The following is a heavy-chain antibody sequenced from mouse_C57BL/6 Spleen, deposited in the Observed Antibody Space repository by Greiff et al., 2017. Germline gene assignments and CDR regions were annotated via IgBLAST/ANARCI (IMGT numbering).Heavy chain of an antibody. D-gene: IGHD1-1*01. Sequence: EVKLMESGGDLVKPGGSLKLSCAASGFTFSSYGMSWVRQTPDKRLEWVATISSGGSYTYYPDSVKGRFTISRDNAKNTLYLQMSSLKSEDTAMYYCARQEHYYGDAMDYWGQGTSVTVSS. J-gene: IGHJ4*01. CDR3: ARQEHYYGDAMDY. CDR1: GFTFSSYG. V-gene: IGHV5-6*01. CDR2: ISSGGSYT.